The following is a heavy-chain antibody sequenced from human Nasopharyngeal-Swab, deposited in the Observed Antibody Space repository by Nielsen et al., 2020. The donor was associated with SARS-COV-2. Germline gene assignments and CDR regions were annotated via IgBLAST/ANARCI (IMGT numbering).Heavy chain of an antibody. J-gene: IGHJ4*02. CDR1: GGSISSGGYS. Sequence: SETLSFTCAVSGGSISSGGYSWSWIRQPPGKGLEWIGYIYHSGSTYYNPSLKSRVTISVDRSKNQFSLKLSSVTAADTAVYYCASYSSSWGFDYWGQGTLVTVSS. V-gene: IGHV4-30-2*01. D-gene: IGHD6-13*01. CDR3: ASYSSSWGFDY. CDR2: IYHSGST.